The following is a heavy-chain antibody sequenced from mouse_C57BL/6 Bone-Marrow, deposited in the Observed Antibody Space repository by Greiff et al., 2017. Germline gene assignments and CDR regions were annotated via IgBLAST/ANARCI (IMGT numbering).Heavy chain of an antibody. J-gene: IGHJ2*01. CDR3: ARRGITTVVAREFDY. D-gene: IGHD1-1*01. Sequence: QVQLKESGAELVRPGTSVKVSCKASGYAFTNYLIEWVKQRPGQGLEWIGVINPGSGGTNYNEKFKGKATLTADKSSSTAYMQLSSLTSEDSAVYFCARRGITTVVAREFDYWGQGTTLTVSS. CDR1: GYAFTNYL. CDR2: INPGSGGT. V-gene: IGHV1-54*01.